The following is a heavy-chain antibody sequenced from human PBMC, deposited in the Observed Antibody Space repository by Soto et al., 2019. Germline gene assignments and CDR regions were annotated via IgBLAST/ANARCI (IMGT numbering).Heavy chain of an antibody. V-gene: IGHV1-46*01. CDR3: ARSSGGVFGIIIEGSNWFGS. Sequence: AAVKVSCKACGGTFSSYAISWVRQAPGQGLEWMGIINPNGGSTRYAQKFQGRVTFTRDTPASTVYLELRSLRSDDTAFYYCARSSGGVFGIIIEGSNWFGSWGQGTLVTVSS. CDR1: GGTFSSYA. J-gene: IGHJ5*01. D-gene: IGHD1-26*01. CDR2: INPNGGST.